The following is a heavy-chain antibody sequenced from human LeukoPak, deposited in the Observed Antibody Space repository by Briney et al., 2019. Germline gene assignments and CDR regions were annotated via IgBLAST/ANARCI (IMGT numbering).Heavy chain of an antibody. CDR3: AKASVAGTHYFDY. V-gene: IGHV3-9*01. CDR1: GFTFDDCA. CDR2: ISWNSGSI. D-gene: IGHD6-19*01. J-gene: IGHJ4*02. Sequence: GGSLRLSCAASGFTFDDCAMHWVRQAPGKGLEWVSGISWNSGSIGYADSVKGRFTISRDNAKNSLYLQMNSLRAEDTALYYCAKASVAGTHYFDYWGQGTLVTVSS.